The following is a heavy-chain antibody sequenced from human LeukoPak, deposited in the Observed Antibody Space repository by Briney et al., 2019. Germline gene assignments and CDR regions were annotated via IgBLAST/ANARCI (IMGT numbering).Heavy chain of an antibody. CDR1: GFTFSSYA. CDR2: ISGSGGST. Sequence: GGSLRLSCAASGFTFSSYAMSWVRQAPGKGLEWVSAISGSGGSTYYADSVKGRFTISRDNSKNTLYLQMNSLRAEDTAVYYCAKDYPTYYYDSSGQFDYWGQGTLVTVSS. CDR3: AKDYPTYYYDSSGQFDY. D-gene: IGHD3-22*01. V-gene: IGHV3-23*01. J-gene: IGHJ4*02.